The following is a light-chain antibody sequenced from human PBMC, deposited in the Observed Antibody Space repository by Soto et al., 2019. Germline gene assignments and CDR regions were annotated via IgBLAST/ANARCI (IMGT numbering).Light chain of an antibody. V-gene: IGKV3-15*01. CDR2: GAS. CDR1: QSISDT. J-gene: IGKJ4*01. Sequence: EIVMTQSPATLSVSPGGRAALSCRASQSISDTLAWYQQKPGQAPRLLIYGASTRAPGFPARFSGSGSGTDFTLTISRLEPEDFAVYYCQQFSSYPLTFGGGTKVDNK. CDR3: QQFSSYPLT.